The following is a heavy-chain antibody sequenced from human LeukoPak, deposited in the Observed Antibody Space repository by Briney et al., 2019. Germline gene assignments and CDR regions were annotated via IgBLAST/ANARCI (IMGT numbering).Heavy chain of an antibody. CDR1: GYTFTTNH. D-gene: IGHD1-26*01. V-gene: IGHV1-69*04. J-gene: IGHJ4*02. CDR3: AREMVGATPPSDY. CDR2: IIPIFGIA. Sequence: SVKVSCKASGYTFTTNHIHWVRQAPGQGLEWMGRIIPIFGIANYAQKFQGRVTITADKSTSTAYMELSSLRSEDTAVYYCAREMVGATPPSDYWGQGTLVTVSS.